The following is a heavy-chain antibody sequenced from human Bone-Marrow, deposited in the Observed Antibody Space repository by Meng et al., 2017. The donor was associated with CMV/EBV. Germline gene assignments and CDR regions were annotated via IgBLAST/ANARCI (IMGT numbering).Heavy chain of an antibody. CDR3: ARVGAKEYYYYGMDV. J-gene: IGHJ6*01. V-gene: IGHV1-2*02. CDR2: INPNSGGT. Sequence: ASVKVSCKASGYTFTGYYMHWVRQAPGQGLEWMGWINPNSGGTNYAQKLQGRVTMTRDTSISTAYMELSRLRSDDTAVYYCARVGAKEYYYYGMDVWGQGNTVNGAS. CDR1: GYTFTGYY.